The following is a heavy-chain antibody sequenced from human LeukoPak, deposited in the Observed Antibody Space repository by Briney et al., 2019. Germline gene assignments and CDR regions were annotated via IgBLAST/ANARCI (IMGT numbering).Heavy chain of an antibody. D-gene: IGHD2-2*01. CDR3: ARHQPGDIVVVPFDY. Sequence: SETLSLTCAVSGYSISSGYYWGWIRQPPGKGLEWIGSIYHSGSTYYNPSLKSRVTILVDTSKNQFSLKLSSVTAADTAVYYCARHQPGDIVVVPFDYWGQGTLVTVSS. CDR2: IYHSGST. V-gene: IGHV4-38-2*01. J-gene: IGHJ4*02. CDR1: GYSISSGYY.